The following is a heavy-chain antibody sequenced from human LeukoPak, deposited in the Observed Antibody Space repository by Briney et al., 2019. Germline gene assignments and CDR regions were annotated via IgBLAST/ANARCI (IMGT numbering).Heavy chain of an antibody. D-gene: IGHD3-3*01. CDR1: GFFFDDYG. CDR2: ISWQSNTR. Sequence: GGSLRLSCAASGFFFDDYGMHWVRQVPGKGLEWVSGISWQSNTRKYADSVRGRFTISRDNAKNSLYLQMNSLKLEDTALYYWEKDRDFWSGLDGWGQGTLVTVS. V-gene: IGHV3-9*01. J-gene: IGHJ6*02. CDR3: EKDRDFWSGLDG.